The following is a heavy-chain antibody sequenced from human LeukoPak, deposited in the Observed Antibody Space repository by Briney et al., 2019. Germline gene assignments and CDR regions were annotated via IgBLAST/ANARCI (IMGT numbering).Heavy chain of an antibody. Sequence: GGSLRLSCAASGFAFSSYAMSWVRQAPGKGLEWVSAISGSGGSTYYADSVKGRFTISRDNSKNTLYLQMNSLRAEDTAVYYCAKNTNFIAAAGTFDYWGQGTLVTVSS. CDR2: ISGSGGST. D-gene: IGHD6-13*01. J-gene: IGHJ4*02. CDR1: GFAFSSYA. CDR3: AKNTNFIAAAGTFDY. V-gene: IGHV3-23*01.